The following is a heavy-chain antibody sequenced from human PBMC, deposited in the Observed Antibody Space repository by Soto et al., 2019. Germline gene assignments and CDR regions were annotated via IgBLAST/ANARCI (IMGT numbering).Heavy chain of an antibody. CDR1: GYTFTSYG. CDR2: ISAHNGNT. Sequence: QVQLVQSGAEVKKPGASVKVSCKASGYTFTSYGISWVRQAPGQGLEWMGWISAHNGNTNYAQKPQGRVTMTTDTSPSTAYMELRSLKSADTAVYYCARVLPPFDPWGQGTLVTVSS. J-gene: IGHJ5*02. V-gene: IGHV1-18*01. CDR3: ARVLPPFDP.